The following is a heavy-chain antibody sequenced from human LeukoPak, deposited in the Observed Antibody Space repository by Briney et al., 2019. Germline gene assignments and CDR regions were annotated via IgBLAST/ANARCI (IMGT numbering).Heavy chain of an antibody. CDR2: INHSGST. CDR3: ARGSQSLGYCSGGSCRAKIFDY. V-gene: IGHV4-34*01. Sequence: PLETLSLTCAVYGGSFSGYYWSWIRQPPGKGLEWIGEINHSGSTNYNPSLKSRVTISVDTSKNQFSLKLSSVTAADTAVYYCARGSQSLGYCSGGSCRAKIFDYWGQGTLVTLFS. D-gene: IGHD2-15*01. CDR1: GGSFSGYY. J-gene: IGHJ4*02.